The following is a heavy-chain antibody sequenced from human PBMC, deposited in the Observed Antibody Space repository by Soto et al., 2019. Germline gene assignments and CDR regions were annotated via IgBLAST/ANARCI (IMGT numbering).Heavy chain of an antibody. V-gene: IGHV1-46*01. CDR1: GYTFTSCY. Sequence: ASVKVSCKASGYTFTSCYMHWMRQAPGQGLEWMGIINPSGGSTSYAQKFQGRVTMTRDTSTSTVYMELSSLRSEDTAVYYCARDKYYYDSSGYSGSFDIWGQGTMVTVSS. CDR2: INPSGGST. J-gene: IGHJ3*02. D-gene: IGHD3-22*01. CDR3: ARDKYYYDSSGYSGSFDI.